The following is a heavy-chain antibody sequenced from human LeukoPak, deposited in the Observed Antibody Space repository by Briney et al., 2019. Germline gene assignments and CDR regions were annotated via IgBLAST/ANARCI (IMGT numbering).Heavy chain of an antibody. Sequence: SETLSLTCTVSGGSISSSSYYWGWIRQPPGKGLEWIGEINHSGSTNYNPSLKSRVTISVDTSKNQFSLKLSSVTAADTAVYYCARLTHNMITFGGVIVRIDYWGQGTLVTVSS. D-gene: IGHD3-16*02. CDR2: INHSGST. J-gene: IGHJ4*02. V-gene: IGHV4-39*07. CDR3: ARLTHNMITFGGVIVRIDY. CDR1: GGSISSSSYY.